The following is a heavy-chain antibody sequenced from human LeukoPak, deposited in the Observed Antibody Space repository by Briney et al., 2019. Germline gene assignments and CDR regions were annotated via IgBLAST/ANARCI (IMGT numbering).Heavy chain of an antibody. D-gene: IGHD6-19*01. CDR3: ANKHPPLAGLRGPLDY. CDR2: ISYDGIYK. Sequence: GGSLRLSCAASGFTFSSYAMHWVRQAPGKGLEWVAVISYDGIYKYYADSVKGRFTISRDNSKNTLYLQMNSLRAEDTAIYFCANKHPPLAGLRGPLDYWGQGTLVTVSS. V-gene: IGHV3-30-3*01. CDR1: GFTFSSYA. J-gene: IGHJ4*02.